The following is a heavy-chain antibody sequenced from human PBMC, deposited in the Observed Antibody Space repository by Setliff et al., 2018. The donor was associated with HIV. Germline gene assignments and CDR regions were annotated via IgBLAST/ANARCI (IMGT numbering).Heavy chain of an antibody. CDR1: GYSISNDYY. Sequence: SETLSLTCAVSGYSISNDYYWGWIRQPPGKGLEWIGSISYRGRTYYNPSLKSRLSISVDTSKNQLSLKLSSETAADTAVYYCARGPFVLRFLERLVYFDYWGQGKLVTVSS. D-gene: IGHD3-3*01. CDR2: ISYRGRT. J-gene: IGHJ4*02. V-gene: IGHV4-38-2*01. CDR3: ARGPFVLRFLERLVYFDY.